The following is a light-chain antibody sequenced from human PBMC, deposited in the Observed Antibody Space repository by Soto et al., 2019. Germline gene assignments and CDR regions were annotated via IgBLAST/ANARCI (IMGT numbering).Light chain of an antibody. J-gene: IGKJ4*01. CDR3: QQYNSYSAT. Sequence: DIQMPQSPSTLSASVGDRVTITCRASQSISSWLAWYQQKPGKAPKLLIYKASSLESGVPSRFSGSGSGTEFTLTISSLQPDDFATYYCQQYNSYSATFGGGTKLESK. V-gene: IGKV1-5*03. CDR1: QSISSW. CDR2: KAS.